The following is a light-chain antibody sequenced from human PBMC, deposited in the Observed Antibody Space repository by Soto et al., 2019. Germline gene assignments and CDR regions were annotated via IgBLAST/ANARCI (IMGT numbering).Light chain of an antibody. Sequence: DIQMTQSPSSLSASLGDRVTITCQASHDISDYLNWYQQKPGKPPTLLIYDAAYLETGVPSRFSGSGSGTDFSLTISSLQAEDFATYYCQQYDNVPLTFGGGTKVDIK. CDR2: DAA. CDR1: HDISDY. V-gene: IGKV1-33*01. J-gene: IGKJ4*01. CDR3: QQYDNVPLT.